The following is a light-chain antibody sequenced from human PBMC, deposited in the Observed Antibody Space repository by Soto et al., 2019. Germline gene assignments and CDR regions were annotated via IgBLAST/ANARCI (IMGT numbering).Light chain of an antibody. CDR2: DVS. CDR3: QQRSDWPIT. CDR1: QSVSSY. Sequence: EIVLTHSPATLSLSPCERATLSCRASQSVSSYLAWYQQKPGQAPRLLIYDVSTRATGIPARFSGSGSGTDFTLTITSLEPEDFALYSCQQRSDWPITFGQGTRLEIK. J-gene: IGKJ5*01. V-gene: IGKV3-11*01.